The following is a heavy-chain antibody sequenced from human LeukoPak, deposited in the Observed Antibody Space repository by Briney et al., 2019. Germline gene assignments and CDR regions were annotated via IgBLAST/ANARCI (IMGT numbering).Heavy chain of an antibody. CDR3: ARARELYYFDY. Sequence: AETEALTCTVSGGSISSHYWSWIRQPPRKGLEWIGYIYYSGSTSYNPSLKSRVTISVDTSKNQFSLKVRSVTAADTAVYYCARARELYYFDYWGQGNLVTVSS. V-gene: IGHV4-59*11. D-gene: IGHD3-10*01. J-gene: IGHJ4*02. CDR1: GGSISSHY. CDR2: IYYSGST.